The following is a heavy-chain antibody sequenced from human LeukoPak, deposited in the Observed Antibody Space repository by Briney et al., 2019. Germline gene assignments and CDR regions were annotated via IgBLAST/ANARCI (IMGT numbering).Heavy chain of an antibody. Sequence: KPSETLSLTCTVSGGSISSGSYYWSWIRQPAGKGLEWIGRIYTSGSTNCNPSLKSRVTISVDTSKNQFSLKLSSVTAADTAVYYCARLSRDGYNFVDYWGQGTLVTVSS. CDR2: IYTSGST. CDR1: GGSISSGSYY. V-gene: IGHV4-61*02. CDR3: ARLSRDGYNFVDY. D-gene: IGHD5-24*01. J-gene: IGHJ4*02.